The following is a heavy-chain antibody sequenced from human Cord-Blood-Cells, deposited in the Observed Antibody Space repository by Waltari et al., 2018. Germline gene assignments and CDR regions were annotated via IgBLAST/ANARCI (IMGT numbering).Heavy chain of an antibody. CDR1: GSTFTGYY. J-gene: IGHJ3*02. D-gene: IGHD3-16*01. CDR2: INPNSGGT. V-gene: IGHV1-2*04. Sequence: VQLVQSGDEVQKPGASVQVSCQASGSTFTGYYMHWVRQAPGQGLEWMGWINPNSGGTNYAQKFQGWVTMTRDTSISTAYMELSRLRSDDTAVYYCARDQGDLDAFDIWGQGTMVTVSS. CDR3: ARDQGDLDAFDI.